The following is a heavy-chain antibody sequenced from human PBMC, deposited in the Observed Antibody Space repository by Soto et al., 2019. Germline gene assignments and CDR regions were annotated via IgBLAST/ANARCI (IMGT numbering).Heavy chain of an antibody. CDR3: ATSYDSGFDP. D-gene: IGHD5-12*01. CDR2: IKPDNGDT. CDR1: GYPFSKYG. J-gene: IGHJ5*02. Sequence: QLQFIQSGAEVERPGASVRVSCKAYGYPFSKYGISWIRQAPGQGLEWMGWIKPDNGDTNYAQKFQGRVTMTTDTSSNTAYMELRSLRSDDTAVYYCATSYDSGFDPWGQGTLVSVSS. V-gene: IGHV1-18*04.